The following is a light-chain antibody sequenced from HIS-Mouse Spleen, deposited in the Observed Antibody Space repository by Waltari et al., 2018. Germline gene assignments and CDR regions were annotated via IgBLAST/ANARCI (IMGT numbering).Light chain of an antibody. CDR3: QQYYSTFSWT. Sequence: DIVMTQSPYSLAVSLGERATINCKSSQSVLYSSNNKNYLAWYQQKPGQPPKLLIYWASTRESGVPDRFSGSGSGTDFTLTISSLQAEDVAVYYCQQYYSTFSWTFGQGTKVEIK. CDR1: QSVLYSSNNKNY. CDR2: WAS. J-gene: IGKJ1*01. V-gene: IGKV4-1*01.